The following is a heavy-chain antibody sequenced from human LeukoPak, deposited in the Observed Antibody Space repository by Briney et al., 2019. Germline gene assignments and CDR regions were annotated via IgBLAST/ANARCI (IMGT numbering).Heavy chain of an antibody. V-gene: IGHV4-59*07. CDR3: ARGGTYNDILSFDP. Sequence: TDPLSLTCTVSGGSISYYYWTWIRQSPGKGLEWIGQIYYTGSTYYNPSLKRRVTISVDRSRNQFSLNLTSVTAADTAVYYCARGGTYNDILSFDPWGQGTLVTVSS. CDR1: GGSISYYY. D-gene: IGHD3-9*01. CDR2: IYYTGST. J-gene: IGHJ5*02.